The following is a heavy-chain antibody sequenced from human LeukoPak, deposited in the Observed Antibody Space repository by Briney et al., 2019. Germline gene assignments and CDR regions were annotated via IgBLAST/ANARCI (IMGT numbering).Heavy chain of an antibody. CDR1: GFTFSSYA. D-gene: IGHD3-10*01. J-gene: IGHJ1*01. CDR2: ISGSGVST. Sequence: PGGFLRLSCAASGFTFSSYAMSWVRQAPGKGLEWDSAISGSGVSTYYADSLNIRFTISRDNSRNTLYLQVNSLRAEDTAVYYCAKDSEFRYFQNWGQGTLVTVFS. V-gene: IGHV3-23*01. CDR3: AKDSEFRYFQN.